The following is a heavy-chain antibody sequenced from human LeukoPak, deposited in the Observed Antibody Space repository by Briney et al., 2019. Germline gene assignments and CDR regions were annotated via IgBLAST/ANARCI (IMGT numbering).Heavy chain of an antibody. J-gene: IGHJ4*02. D-gene: IGHD4-23*01. Sequence: SETLSLTCAVYGGSFSGYYWSWIRQPPGKGLEWIGKINHSGSTNYNPSLKSRVTISVDTSKNQFSLKLSSVTAADTAVYYCARDMTTVVTPGPYYFDYWGQGTLVTVSS. CDR3: ARDMTTVVTPGPYYFDY. CDR2: INHSGST. CDR1: GGSFSGYY. V-gene: IGHV4-34*01.